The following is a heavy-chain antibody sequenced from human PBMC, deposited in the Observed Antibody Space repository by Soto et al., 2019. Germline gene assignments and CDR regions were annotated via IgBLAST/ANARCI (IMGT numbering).Heavy chain of an antibody. J-gene: IGHJ6*02. CDR3: ARSRSMGDWSASVTTYASGMDV. CDR1: GYTFTSYY. CDR2: INPSGGYT. D-gene: IGHD3-3*01. Sequence: QVQLVQYGAEVKKPGASVKVSCQTSGYTFTSYYIHWVRQALGQGLAWMGIINPSGGYTKYSKKFQDRVTMTRDAATNIVYMELSSLTSEDTAVYFCARSRSMGDWSASVTTYASGMDVWGQGTTVTVSS. V-gene: IGHV1-46*01.